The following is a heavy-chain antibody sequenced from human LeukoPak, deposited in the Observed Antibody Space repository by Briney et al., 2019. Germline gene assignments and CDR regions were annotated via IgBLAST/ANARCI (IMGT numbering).Heavy chain of an antibody. J-gene: IGHJ4*02. CDR3: ARQAPLDGDFDF. Sequence: SQTLSLNCTVSNGSTSSGRHYWSWIRQPAGKGLEWIGRIFPSGSANYSPSLKSRVTISVDTSKNQFSLILNSVTAADTAVYYCARQAPLDGDFDFWGQGTLVTVSS. V-gene: IGHV4-61*02. CDR1: NGSTSSGRHY. D-gene: IGHD3/OR15-3a*01. CDR2: IFPSGSA.